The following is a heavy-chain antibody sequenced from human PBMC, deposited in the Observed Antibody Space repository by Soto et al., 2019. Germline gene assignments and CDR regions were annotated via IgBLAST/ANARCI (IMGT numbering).Heavy chain of an antibody. CDR1: W. V-gene: IGHV5-51*01. J-gene: IGHJ3*02. Sequence: WFAWLRRMPGKGLEWAGIIYPGNSNTMYSPSFQGQPTISADTALSTTYLQWDTLKPSDTAIYFCASDSHCDGGNCPMGGFDMWGQGTMVTVSS. CDR3: ASDSHCDGGNCPMGGFDM. D-gene: IGHD2-15*01. CDR2: IYPGNSNT.